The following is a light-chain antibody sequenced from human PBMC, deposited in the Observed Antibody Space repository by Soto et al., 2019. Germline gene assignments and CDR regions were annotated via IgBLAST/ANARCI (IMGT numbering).Light chain of an antibody. CDR2: DAS. J-gene: IGKJ2*01. CDR1: QDISNY. V-gene: IGKV1-33*01. Sequence: DIQITQSPSSLSASVGDRVTITCQASQDISNYLNWYQQRPGEAPNLLIYDASALAPGVPSRFSGSGSGTDFTLTITSLQPEDAATYYCQQSDHVLRNTFGQGTKLGIK. CDR3: QQSDHVLRNT.